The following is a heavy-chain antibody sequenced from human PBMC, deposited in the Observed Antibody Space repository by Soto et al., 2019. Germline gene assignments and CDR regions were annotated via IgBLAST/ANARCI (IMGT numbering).Heavy chain of an antibody. J-gene: IGHJ4*02. CDR3: ARDREAIVVVVAAAPVGFYFDY. V-gene: IGHV3-30-3*01. CDR1: GFTFSSYA. CDR2: ISYDGSNK. D-gene: IGHD2-15*01. Sequence: GGSLRLSCAASGFTFSSYAMHWVRQAPGKGLEWVAVISYDGSNKYYADSVKGRFTISRDNSKNTLYLQMNSLRAEDTAVYYCARDREAIVVVVAAAPVGFYFDYWGQGTLVTVSS.